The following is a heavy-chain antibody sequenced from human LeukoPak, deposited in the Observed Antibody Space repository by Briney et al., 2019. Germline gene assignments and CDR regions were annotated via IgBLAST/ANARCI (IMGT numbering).Heavy chain of an antibody. V-gene: IGHV4-38-2*01. CDR3: ATYGSGSPNYYMDV. Sequence: SETLSLTCAVSGYSISSGYYWGWIRPPPGKGLEWIGSIHYSGSTQYNPSLKSRVTISVDTAKNQFSLKLSSVTAADTAVYYCATYGSGSPNYYMDVWGKGTTVTVSS. CDR1: GYSISSGYY. CDR2: IHYSGST. D-gene: IGHD3-10*01. J-gene: IGHJ6*03.